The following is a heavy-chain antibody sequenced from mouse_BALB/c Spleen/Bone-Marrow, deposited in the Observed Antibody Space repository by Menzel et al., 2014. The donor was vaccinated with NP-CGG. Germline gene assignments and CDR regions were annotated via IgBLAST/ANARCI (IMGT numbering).Heavy chain of an antibody. CDR3: TRSRRAMDH. Sequence: QVQLQQPGAELVKPRASVKLSCKASGYTFTSYYMCWVKQRPGQGLEWIGEINPSNGGTNFNEKFKSKATLTVDKSSSTAYMSLSSLTSEDSAVYYCTRSRRAMDHWGQGTSVTVSS. CDR1: GYTFTSYY. CDR2: INPSNGGT. D-gene: IGHD2-12*01. J-gene: IGHJ4*01. V-gene: IGHV1S81*02.